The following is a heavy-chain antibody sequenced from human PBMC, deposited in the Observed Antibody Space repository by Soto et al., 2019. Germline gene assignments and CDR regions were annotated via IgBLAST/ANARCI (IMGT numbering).Heavy chain of an antibody. CDR3: AKLPLVLALGFEY. CDR1: GFTFSNYV. CDR2: ISGSGDNT. J-gene: IGHJ4*02. Sequence: ELHLLDSGGGLVQPGGSLRLSCAASGFTFSNYVMSWVLQAQVNGLGWVSSISGSGDNTYYADSGKVRFTISRDNSKNTLVLQMNSLRAEDTAVYYCAKLPLVLALGFEYGGKGTLVPVS. V-gene: IGHV3-23*01.